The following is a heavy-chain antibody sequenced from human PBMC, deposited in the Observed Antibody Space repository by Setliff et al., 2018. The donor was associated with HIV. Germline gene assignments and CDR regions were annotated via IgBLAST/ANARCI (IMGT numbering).Heavy chain of an antibody. Sequence: GGSLRLSCAASGFSFVSYAMSWVRQAPGKGLEWVSEISGSGGRTYYADSVKGRFTISRDNFKNTLYLQMNSLRAQDTAVYYCAKSQVRYSSGWFFFDYWGQGTLVTVSS. V-gene: IGHV3-23*01. CDR1: GFSFVSYA. D-gene: IGHD6-19*01. CDR2: ISGSGGRT. J-gene: IGHJ4*02. CDR3: AKSQVRYSSGWFFFDY.